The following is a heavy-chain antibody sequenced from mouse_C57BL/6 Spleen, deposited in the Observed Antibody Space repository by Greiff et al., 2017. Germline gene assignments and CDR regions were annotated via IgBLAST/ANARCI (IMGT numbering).Heavy chain of an antibody. CDR1: GYAFSSSW. V-gene: IGHV1-82*01. D-gene: IGHD1-1*01. CDR2: IYPGDGDT. CDR3: ARDYYGSSFDY. Sequence: QVQLQQSGPELVKPGDSVMISCKASGYAFSSSWLNWVKQRPGKGLARLGRIYPGDGDTNYNGKFKGKATLTADKSSSTAYMQLSSLTSEDSAVYFCARDYYGSSFDYRGQGTTLTVSS. J-gene: IGHJ2*01.